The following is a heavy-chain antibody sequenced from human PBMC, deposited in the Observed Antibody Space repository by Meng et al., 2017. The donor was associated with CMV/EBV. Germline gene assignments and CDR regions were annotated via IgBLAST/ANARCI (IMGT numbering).Heavy chain of an antibody. V-gene: IGHV2-26*01. CDR3: ARVGGTYCSSTSCYDYYYGMDV. CDR1: GFSLSNARMG. Sequence: SGPTLVKPTETLTLTCTVSGFSLSNARMGVSRIRQPPGKALEWLAHIFSNDEKSYSTSLKSRLTISKDTYKSQVVLTMTNMDPVDTATYYCARVGGTYCSSTSCYDYYYGMDVWGQGTTVTVSS. CDR2: IFSNDEK. D-gene: IGHD2-2*01. J-gene: IGHJ6*02.